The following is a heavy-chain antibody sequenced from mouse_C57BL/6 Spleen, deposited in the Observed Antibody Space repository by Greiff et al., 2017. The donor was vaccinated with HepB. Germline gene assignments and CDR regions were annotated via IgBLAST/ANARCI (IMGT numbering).Heavy chain of an antibody. CDR1: GYAFSSSW. V-gene: IGHV1-82*01. J-gene: IGHJ2*01. D-gene: IGHD5-1-1*01. Sequence: VQLQQSGPELVKPGASVKISCKASGYAFSSSWMNWVKQRPGKGLEWIGRIYPGDGDTNYNGKFKGKATLTADKSSSTAYMQLSSLTSEDSAVYFCARSKYEAYFDYWGQGTTLTVSS. CDR2: IYPGDGDT. CDR3: ARSKYEAYFDY.